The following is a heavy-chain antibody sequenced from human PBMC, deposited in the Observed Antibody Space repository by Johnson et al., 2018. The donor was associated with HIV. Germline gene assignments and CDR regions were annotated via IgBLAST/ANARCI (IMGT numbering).Heavy chain of an antibody. Sequence: QVLLVESGGGCARPGGSLRLSCAASGFTFSSYDIHWVRQAPGKGMDLVAVISYDGSNKYYADSVKGRFTISRDNSKNSLFLQMNRLRVEDTAVYYCARSGGYPNAFDIWGQGAMVTVSS. D-gene: IGHD6-13*01. CDR2: ISYDGSNK. CDR1: GFTFSSYD. CDR3: ARSGGYPNAFDI. V-gene: IGHV3-30*14. J-gene: IGHJ3*02.